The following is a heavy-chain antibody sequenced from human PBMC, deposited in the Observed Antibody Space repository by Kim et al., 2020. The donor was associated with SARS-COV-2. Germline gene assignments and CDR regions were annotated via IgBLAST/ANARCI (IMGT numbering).Heavy chain of an antibody. CDR1: GFIFSSYW. V-gene: IGHV3-74*01. CDR3: ARRNSNYYYGIDV. D-gene: IGHD2-15*01. J-gene: IGHJ6*02. Sequence: GGSLRLSCAASGFIFSSYWMHWVRQAPGKGLVWVSRINSDGSRTNYADSVKGRFTISRDNAKNTLYLQMDSLRAEDTAVYYCARRNSNYYYGIDVWGQGT. CDR2: INSDGSRT.